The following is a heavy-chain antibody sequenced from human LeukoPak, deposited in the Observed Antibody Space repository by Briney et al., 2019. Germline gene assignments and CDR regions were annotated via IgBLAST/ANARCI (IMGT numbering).Heavy chain of an antibody. D-gene: IGHD3-10*01. CDR3: AREDYYGSGSYVSNDAFDI. Sequence: PSETLSLTCTVSGGSISSGSYYWSWIRQPAGKGLEWIGRIYTSGSTNYNPSLKSRVTMSVDTSKNQFSLKLSSVTAADTAVYYCAREDYYGSGSYVSNDAFDIWGQGTMVTVSS. CDR2: IYTSGST. J-gene: IGHJ3*02. V-gene: IGHV4-61*02. CDR1: GGSISSGSYY.